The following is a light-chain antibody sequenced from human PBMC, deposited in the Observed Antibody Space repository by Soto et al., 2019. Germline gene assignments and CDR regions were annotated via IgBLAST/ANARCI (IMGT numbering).Light chain of an antibody. V-gene: IGKV3-20*01. CDR1: QSVSGRY. CDR2: GAS. CDR3: QHYGSSPWT. Sequence: EIVLTQSPGTLSLSPGERATLSCRASQSVSGRYLAWYQQKPGQAPRLLIYGASSRATGIPDRFSGSGSGTDFTLTISRLEPEDFAVYYCQHYGSSPWTLGQGTKVEIK. J-gene: IGKJ1*01.